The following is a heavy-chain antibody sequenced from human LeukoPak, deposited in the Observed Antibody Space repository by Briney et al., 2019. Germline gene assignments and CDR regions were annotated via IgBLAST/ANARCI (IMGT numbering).Heavy chain of an antibody. D-gene: IGHD3/OR15-3a*01. J-gene: IGHJ6*02. CDR1: GFTFTSSA. V-gene: IGHV1-58*01. CDR2: IVFCSGNT. Sequence: VSAVKVSCKASGFTFTSSAVQWLRQARGQRRNGIEWIVFCSGNTNYAQKFQERVTITRDMSTRTAYMELSSLRSEDTAVYYCAARSDWGSWMDVWGQGTTVTVSS. CDR3: AARSDWGSWMDV.